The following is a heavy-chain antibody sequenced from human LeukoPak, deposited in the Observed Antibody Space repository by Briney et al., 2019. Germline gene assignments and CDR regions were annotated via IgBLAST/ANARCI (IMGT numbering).Heavy chain of an antibody. V-gene: IGHV3-7*01. J-gene: IGHJ4*02. Sequence: GGSLRLSCAASGFTFSNYWMTWARQAPGKGLEWVANIKQDGSQKYYVDSVKGRFTISRDNAKISSYLQMNSLRAEDTAVYYCARIGYSSSSLDYWGQGTLVTVSS. D-gene: IGHD6-6*01. CDR1: GFTFSNYW. CDR3: ARIGYSSSSLDY. CDR2: IKQDGSQK.